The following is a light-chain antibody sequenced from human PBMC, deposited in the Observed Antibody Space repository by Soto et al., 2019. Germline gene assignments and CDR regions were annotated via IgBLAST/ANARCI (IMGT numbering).Light chain of an antibody. Sequence: EIVMTQSPATLSVSPGERATLSCRASQNIRSNLAWYQQKPGQPPTLLVSDASTRATGITDRFSGSGSGTDFTLTISRLEPEDFSVYYCQQYGSSGTFGQGTKVDIK. CDR3: QQYGSSGT. V-gene: IGKV3-20*01. CDR1: QNIRSN. J-gene: IGKJ1*01. CDR2: DAS.